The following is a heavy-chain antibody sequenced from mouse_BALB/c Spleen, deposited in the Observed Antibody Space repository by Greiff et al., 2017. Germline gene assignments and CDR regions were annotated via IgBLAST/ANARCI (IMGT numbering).Heavy chain of an antibody. CDR1: GYTFTSYW. D-gene: IGHD2-1*01. CDR2: IYPGNSDT. J-gene: IGHJ2*01. V-gene: IGHV1-5*01. CDR3: TRWSGNYYFDY. Sequence: EVQLQQSGTVLARPGASVKMSCKASGYTFTSYWMHWVKQRPGQGLEWIGAIYPGNSDTSYNQKFKGKAKLTAVTSTSTAYMELSSLTNEDSAVYYCTRWSGNYYFDYWGQGTTLTVSS.